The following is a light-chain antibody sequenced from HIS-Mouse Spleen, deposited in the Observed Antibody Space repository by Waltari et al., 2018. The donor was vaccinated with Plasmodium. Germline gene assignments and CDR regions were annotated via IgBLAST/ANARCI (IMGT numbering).Light chain of an antibody. CDR3: YSTDSSGNHRV. J-gene: IGLJ3*02. Sequence: SYELTQPPSVSVSPGQTARITCSGDALPKKYASWYQQQSGQAPVLVIYEDSKRPAGIPERFSGSSSGTMATLTISGAQVEDEADYYCYSTDSSGNHRVFGGGTKLTVL. CDR1: ALPKKY. CDR2: EDS. V-gene: IGLV3-10*01.